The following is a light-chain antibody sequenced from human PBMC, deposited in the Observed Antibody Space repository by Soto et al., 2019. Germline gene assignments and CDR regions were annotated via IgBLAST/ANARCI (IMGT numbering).Light chain of an antibody. V-gene: IGKV3-11*01. Sequence: EVVLTHSPDTLSLSPGERATLSCWASNSVTTNLAWFQQRPGQTPRFLMYDESTRATGIRARLSGRGSGVVFTLTISSLETEDFAVYYCQQCSDSITFGQGTRLEIK. CDR1: NSVTTN. CDR3: QQCSDSIT. CDR2: DES. J-gene: IGKJ5*01.